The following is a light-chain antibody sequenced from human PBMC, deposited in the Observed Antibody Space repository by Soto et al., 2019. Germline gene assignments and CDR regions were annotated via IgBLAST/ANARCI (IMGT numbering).Light chain of an antibody. CDR2: DAS. Sequence: DIQMTQSPATLSASVVDRVTITCRASQSINTWLAWYQQSPGKVPKLLIYDASTLASGVPARFSGSGSGTEFTLTISSLQPDDFATYYCHSGTFGQGTKVEI. CDR1: QSINTW. CDR3: HSGT. V-gene: IGKV1-5*01. J-gene: IGKJ1*01.